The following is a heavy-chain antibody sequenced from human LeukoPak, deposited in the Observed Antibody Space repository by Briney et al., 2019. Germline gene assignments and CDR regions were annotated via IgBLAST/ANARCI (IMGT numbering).Heavy chain of an antibody. CDR1: GGSISSGGYY. Sequence: SETLSLTCTVSGGSISSGGYYWSWIRQHPGKGLEWIGYIYYSGSTYYNPSLKSRVTISVDTSKNQFSLKLSSVTAADTAVYYCARNYYGSGSYLYLDYWGQGTLVTVSS. D-gene: IGHD3-10*01. J-gene: IGHJ4*02. CDR3: ARNYYGSGSYLYLDY. V-gene: IGHV4-31*03. CDR2: IYYSGST.